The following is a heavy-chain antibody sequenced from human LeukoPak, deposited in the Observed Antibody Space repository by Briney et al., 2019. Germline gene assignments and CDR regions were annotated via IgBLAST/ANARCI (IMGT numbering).Heavy chain of an antibody. CDR2: IYSGENA. J-gene: IGHJ4*02. V-gene: IGHV3-53*01. Sequence: GGSLRLSCAASGFTVTSNYMSGVRQAPGKGLEWVSVIYSGENAYYADSVRGRFTISRDSSKNTLYLQMHSLRAEDTATYYCARDATSGYHDDWGQGTLVTVAS. D-gene: IGHD3-22*01. CDR3: ARDATSGYHDD. CDR1: GFTVTSNY.